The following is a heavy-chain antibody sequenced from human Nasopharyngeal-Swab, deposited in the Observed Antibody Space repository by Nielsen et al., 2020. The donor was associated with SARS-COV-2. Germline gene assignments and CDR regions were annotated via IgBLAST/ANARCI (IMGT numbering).Heavy chain of an antibody. V-gene: IGHV3-20*01. CDR2: INWNGGST. CDR3: ARDFPAYYYDSSGPGRAAFDT. CDR1: GFTFDDYG. Sequence: GESLKISCAASGFTFDDYGMSWVRQAPGKGLEWVSGINWNGGSTGYADSVKGRFTISRDNAKNSLYLQMNSLRAEDTALYHCARDFPAYYYDSSGPGRAAFDTWGQGTMVTVSS. J-gene: IGHJ3*02. D-gene: IGHD3-22*01.